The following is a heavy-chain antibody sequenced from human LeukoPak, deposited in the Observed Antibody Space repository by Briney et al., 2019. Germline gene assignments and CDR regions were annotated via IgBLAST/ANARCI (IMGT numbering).Heavy chain of an antibody. CDR3: AKGAYDYIEIAYFDS. Sequence: GGSLRLSCAASGFTSTDYAMNWVRQAPGKGLEWVSVLIGSSGSTDYADSVKGRFTISRDNSKNTVFLQMNSLRVEDTAIYYCAKGAYDYIEIAYFDSWGQGTLVTVSS. CDR2: LIGSSGST. J-gene: IGHJ4*02. CDR1: GFTSTDYA. D-gene: IGHD5-12*01. V-gene: IGHV3-23*01.